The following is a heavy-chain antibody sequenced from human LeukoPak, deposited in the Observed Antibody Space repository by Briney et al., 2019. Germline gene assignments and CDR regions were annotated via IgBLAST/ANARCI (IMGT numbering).Heavy chain of an antibody. D-gene: IGHD4-17*01. J-gene: IGHJ4*02. Sequence: SETLSLTCTVSGGSISSGGYYWSWIRQHPGKGLEWIGYIYYSGSTYYNPSLKSRVTISVDTSKNQFSLKLSSVTAADTAVYYCATRNRYGALNSEGFDYWGQGTLVTVSS. CDR3: ATRNRYGALNSEGFDY. CDR1: GGSISSGGYY. V-gene: IGHV4-31*03. CDR2: IYYSGST.